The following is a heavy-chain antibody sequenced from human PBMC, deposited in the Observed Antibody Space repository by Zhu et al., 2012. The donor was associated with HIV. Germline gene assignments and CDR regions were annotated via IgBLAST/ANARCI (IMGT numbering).Heavy chain of an antibody. D-gene: IGHD3-10*01. CDR2: INHSGST. J-gene: IGHJ4*02. CDR3: ARQTDGVTVLRGVMYYFDY. CDR1: NGSFSSYY. Sequence: QVQLQQWGAGLLESSGTLSLTCAVYNGSFSSYYWTWIRQTPGKGLEWIGEINHSGSTNYNPSLKSRVTMSVDTSKNQFSLRLSSVTAADTAIYFCARQTDGVTVLRGVMYYFDYWGQGTLVTVSS. V-gene: IGHV4-34*01.